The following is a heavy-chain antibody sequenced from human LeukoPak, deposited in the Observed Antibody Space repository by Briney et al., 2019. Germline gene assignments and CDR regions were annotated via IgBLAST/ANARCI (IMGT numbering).Heavy chain of an antibody. V-gene: IGHV4-59*01. Sequence: SETLSLTCTVSGGSISSYYWSWIRQPPGKGLEGIGYIYYSGSTNYNPSLKGRVTISVDTSKNQFSLKLSSVTAADTAVYYCARQVVPAASPWFDPWGQGTLVTVSS. CDR2: IYYSGST. J-gene: IGHJ5*02. CDR3: ARQVVPAASPWFDP. D-gene: IGHD2-2*01. CDR1: GGSISSYY.